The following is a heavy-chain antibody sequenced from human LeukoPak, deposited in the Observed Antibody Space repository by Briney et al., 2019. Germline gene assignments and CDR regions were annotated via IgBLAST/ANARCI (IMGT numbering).Heavy chain of an antibody. CDR1: GYSFTSHD. J-gene: IGHJ3*01. D-gene: IGHD7-27*01. Sequence: ASVRVSCKASGYSFTSHDIIWVRQATGQGLEWMGWMNPNSGNTAYAQKFQGRVTTTRDTSISTAYMELSSLTSEDTAMYYCARNHLGLGVWGQGTRVTVSA. CDR2: MNPNSGNT. V-gene: IGHV1-8*01. CDR3: ARNHLGLGV.